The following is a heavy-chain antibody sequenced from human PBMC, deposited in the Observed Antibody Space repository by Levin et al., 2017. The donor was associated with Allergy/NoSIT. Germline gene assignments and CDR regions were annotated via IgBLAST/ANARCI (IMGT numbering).Heavy chain of an antibody. V-gene: IGHV3-9*01. CDR1: GFTFDDYA. Sequence: GGSLRLSCAASGFTFDDYAMHWARQPPGKGLEWVSIIDWNSGKIDYADSVKGRFTISRDNAKNSVYLQMNSLRDEDTASYYCVKGFGATVPSGMDVWGPGTTVIVSS. CDR2: IDWNSGKI. J-gene: IGHJ6*02. D-gene: IGHD1-26*01. CDR3: VKGFGATVPSGMDV.